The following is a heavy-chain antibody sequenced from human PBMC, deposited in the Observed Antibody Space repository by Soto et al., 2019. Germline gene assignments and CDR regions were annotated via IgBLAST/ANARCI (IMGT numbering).Heavy chain of an antibody. D-gene: IGHD6-19*01. CDR2: IYYSGST. CDR3: ARNRGSGWPNWFDP. CDR1: GGSISSYY. J-gene: IGHJ5*02. Sequence: PSETLSLTCTVSGGSISSYYWSWIRQPPGKGLEWIGYIYYSGSTNYNPSLKSRVTISVDTSKNQFSLKLSSVTAADTAVYYCARNRGSGWPNWFDPWGQGTLVTVSS. V-gene: IGHV4-59*01.